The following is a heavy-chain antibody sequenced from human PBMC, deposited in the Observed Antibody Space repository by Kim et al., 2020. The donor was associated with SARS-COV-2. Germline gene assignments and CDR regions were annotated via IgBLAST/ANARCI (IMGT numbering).Heavy chain of an antibody. J-gene: IGHJ4*02. D-gene: IGHD1-26*01. V-gene: IGHV3-9*01. Sequence: YADSVKGRFTISRDNAKNSLYLQMNSLRAEDTALYYCAKGWELLADYFDYWGQGTLVTVSS. CDR3: AKGWELLADYFDY.